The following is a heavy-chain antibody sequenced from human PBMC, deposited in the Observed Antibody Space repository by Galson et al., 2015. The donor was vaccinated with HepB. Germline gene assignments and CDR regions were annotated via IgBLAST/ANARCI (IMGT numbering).Heavy chain of an antibody. J-gene: IGHJ4*02. CDR3: ARDRVEQWLENHFDY. Sequence: SLRLSCAASGFTFRSYAMHRVRQAPGKGLEWVAVISYDGSIKWYADSVKGRFTISRDDSKNTLYLQMNSLKSEDTAVYYCARDRVEQWLENHFDYWGQGSLVTVSP. CDR2: ISYDGSIK. V-gene: IGHV3-30*04. CDR1: GFTFRSYA. D-gene: IGHD6-19*01.